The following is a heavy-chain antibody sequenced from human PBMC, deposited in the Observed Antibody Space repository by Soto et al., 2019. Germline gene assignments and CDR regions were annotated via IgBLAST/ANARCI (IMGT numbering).Heavy chain of an antibody. CDR2: IYPGDSDT. Sequence: GESLKISCKVSGYSFTSYWIGWVRQMPGKGLEWMGIIYPGDSDTRYSPSFQGQVTISADKSISTAYLQWSSLKASDTAMYYCARQYGILTGYRILDYWGQGTLVTVSS. CDR1: GYSFTSYW. CDR3: ARQYGILTGYRILDY. D-gene: IGHD3-9*01. J-gene: IGHJ4*02. V-gene: IGHV5-51*01.